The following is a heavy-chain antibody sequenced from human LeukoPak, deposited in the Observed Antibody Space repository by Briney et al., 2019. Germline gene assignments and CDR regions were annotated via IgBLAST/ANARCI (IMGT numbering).Heavy chain of an antibody. Sequence: ASVKVSCKASGYTFTSYGISWVRQAPGQGLEWMGWISAYNGNTNYAQKLQGRVTMTTDTSTSAAYMELRSLRSDDTAVYYCARMAAAGVYYYYYMDVWGKGTTVTVSS. V-gene: IGHV1-18*01. J-gene: IGHJ6*03. CDR2: ISAYNGNT. CDR1: GYTFTSYG. D-gene: IGHD6-13*01. CDR3: ARMAAAGVYYYYYMDV.